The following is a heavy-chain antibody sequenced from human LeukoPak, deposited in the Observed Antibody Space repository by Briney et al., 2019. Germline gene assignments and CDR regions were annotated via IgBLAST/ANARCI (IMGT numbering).Heavy chain of an antibody. CDR2: ISGGST. J-gene: IGHJ6*03. D-gene: IGHD6-19*01. Sequence: GGSLRLSCAASGFTVSSNEMSWVRQAPGKGLEWVSSISGGSTYYADSRKGRFTISRDNSKNTLYLQMNSLRAEDTAVYYCAKDPNGQWLVSHYMDVWGKGTTVTISS. V-gene: IGHV3-38-3*01. CDR3: AKDPNGQWLVSHYMDV. CDR1: GFTVSSNE.